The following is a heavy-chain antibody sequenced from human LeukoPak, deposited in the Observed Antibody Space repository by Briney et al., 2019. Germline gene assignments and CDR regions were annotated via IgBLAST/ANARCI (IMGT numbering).Heavy chain of an antibody. Sequence: GSLRLSCAASGFTFSSYSMNWVRQPPGKGLEWIGSIYYSGSTYYNPSLKSRVTISVDTSKNQFSLKLSSVTAADTAVYYCARGLIAAAGKGDWFDPWGQGTLVTVSS. CDR3: ARGLIAAAGKGDWFDP. CDR2: IYYSGST. J-gene: IGHJ5*02. V-gene: IGHV4-39*07. D-gene: IGHD6-13*01. CDR1: GFTFSSYS.